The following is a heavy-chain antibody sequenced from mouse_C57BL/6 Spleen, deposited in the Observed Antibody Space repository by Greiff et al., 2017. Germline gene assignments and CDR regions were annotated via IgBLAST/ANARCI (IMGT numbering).Heavy chain of an antibody. CDR1: GYSFTGYY. J-gene: IGHJ4*01. Sequence: EVQLQESGPELVKPGASVKISCKASGYSFTGYYMNWVKQSPEKSLEWIGEINPSTGGTTYNQKFKAKATLTVDKSSSTAYMQLKSLTSEDSAVYYCARSPIYYDYDGYAMDYWGQGTSGTVSS. CDR3: ARSPIYYDYDGYAMDY. D-gene: IGHD2-4*01. V-gene: IGHV1-42*01. CDR2: INPSTGGT.